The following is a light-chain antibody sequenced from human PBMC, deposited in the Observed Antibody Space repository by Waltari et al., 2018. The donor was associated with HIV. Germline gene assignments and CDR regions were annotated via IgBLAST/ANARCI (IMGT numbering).Light chain of an antibody. V-gene: IGLV1-40*01. Sequence: QSELTQPHSVSAAPGQRVTISCTGSSSTIGAGYAVHWYQQVPGRAPKVVIYGNSNRPSGVPDRFSGSKSGSSASLVITGLQSEDEADYYCQSYDSNLSGLFGGGTKVTVL. J-gene: IGLJ2*01. CDR2: GNS. CDR3: QSYDSNLSGL. CDR1: SSTIGAGYA.